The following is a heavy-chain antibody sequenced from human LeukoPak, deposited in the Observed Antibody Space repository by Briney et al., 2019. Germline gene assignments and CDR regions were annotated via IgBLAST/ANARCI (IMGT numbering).Heavy chain of an antibody. Sequence: PGGSLRLSCAPSGFTFSSYAMHWVRQAPGKGLEYVSGISSDGGSPFHVNSVKGRFTISRDNSKNTLYLQMGSLRAEDMAVYYCAREYCSGGSCQYYFDYWGQGTLVTVSS. CDR3: AREYCSGGSCQYYFDY. J-gene: IGHJ4*02. D-gene: IGHD2-15*01. V-gene: IGHV3-64*01. CDR1: GFTFSSYA. CDR2: ISSDGGSP.